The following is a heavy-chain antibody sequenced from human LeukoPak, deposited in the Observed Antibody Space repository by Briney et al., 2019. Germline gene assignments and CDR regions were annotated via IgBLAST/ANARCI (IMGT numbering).Heavy chain of an antibody. CDR1: AFTISGVW. Sequence: GRSLRLSWAASAFTISGVWMNWVRQAPGKGLEWVARMTEDGNNEFYVDSVKGRFTISGDNAKNSLYLQMNSLRADDTAVYYCTRVLHDYWGQGTLVTVS. J-gene: IGHJ4*02. D-gene: IGHD2-15*01. CDR2: MTEDGNNE. CDR3: TRVLHDY. V-gene: IGHV3-7*01.